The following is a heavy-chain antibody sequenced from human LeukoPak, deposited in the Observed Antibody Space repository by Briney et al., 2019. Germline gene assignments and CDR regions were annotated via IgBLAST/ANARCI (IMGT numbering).Heavy chain of an antibody. D-gene: IGHD5-12*01. Sequence: GGSLRLSCAASGFTFSDYWMHWARQVPGKGLVWVSHLKSDGTNTAYADSVRGRFTISRDNAKNTLYLQMNSLRVEDTAVYYCAREDRGFLDYWGQGTLVTVSS. CDR2: LKSDGTNT. CDR1: GFTFSDYW. J-gene: IGHJ4*02. V-gene: IGHV3-74*01. CDR3: AREDRGFLDY.